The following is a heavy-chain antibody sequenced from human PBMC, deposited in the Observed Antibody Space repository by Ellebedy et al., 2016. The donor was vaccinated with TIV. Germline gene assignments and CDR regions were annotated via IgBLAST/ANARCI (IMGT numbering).Heavy chain of an antibody. CDR1: GGSINSYY. CDR3: VRLRYGGDPIFDP. CDR2: IYYTGST. J-gene: IGHJ5*02. Sequence: MPSETLSLTCTVSGGSINSYYWSWIRQPPGKGLEWIGYIYYTGSTNYNPSLKSRVTISVDTTKNQFSLKLSSVTATDTAVYYCVRLRYGGDPIFDPWGQGTPVTVS. D-gene: IGHD4-23*01. V-gene: IGHV4-59*08.